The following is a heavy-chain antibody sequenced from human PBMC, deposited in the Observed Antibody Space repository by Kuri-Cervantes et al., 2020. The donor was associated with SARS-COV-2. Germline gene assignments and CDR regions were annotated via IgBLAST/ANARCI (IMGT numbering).Heavy chain of an antibody. CDR3: ARPTRGKLD. CDR2: IYPGDSDT. D-gene: IGHD1-7*01. CDR1: GYSFTGYW. J-gene: IGHJ4*02. Sequence: GESLKISCKGSGYSFTGYWIAWVRQMPGKGLECMGIIYPGDSDTRYSPSFQGQVTISADKSINTAYLQWSSLKPSDTAMYYCARPTRGKLDWGPGTLVTVSS. V-gene: IGHV5-51*01.